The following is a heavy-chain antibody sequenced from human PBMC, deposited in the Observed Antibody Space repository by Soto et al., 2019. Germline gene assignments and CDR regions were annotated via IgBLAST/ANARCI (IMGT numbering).Heavy chain of an antibody. V-gene: IGHV4-39*01. CDR3: ARHGHTTVLIVDNWFDP. D-gene: IGHD3-22*01. Sequence: PSETLSLTCTVSGGSIISRSHYWDWIRQPPGKGLEWIGSMNDRGASYYNPSLKSRVSISVDTSKNQFSLRLSSVTAADTGVYYCARHGHTTVLIVDNWFDPWGQGTRVTVSS. CDR1: GGSIISRSHY. CDR2: MNDRGAS. J-gene: IGHJ5*02.